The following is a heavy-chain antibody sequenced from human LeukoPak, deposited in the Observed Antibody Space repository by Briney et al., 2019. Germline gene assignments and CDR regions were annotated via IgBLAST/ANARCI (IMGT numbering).Heavy chain of an antibody. D-gene: IGHD1-7*01. CDR2: TYYRSKWNK. CDR1: GDSVSSNSAA. V-gene: IGHV6-1*01. Sequence: SQTLSLTCAISGDSVSSNSAAWNWIRQSPSRGLEWLGRTYYRSKWNKNYAASVKSRITINPDTSKNLLSLQPNSVTPEDTAVYYCARGYMGTTDYWGQGTLVTVSS. J-gene: IGHJ4*02. CDR3: ARGYMGTTDY.